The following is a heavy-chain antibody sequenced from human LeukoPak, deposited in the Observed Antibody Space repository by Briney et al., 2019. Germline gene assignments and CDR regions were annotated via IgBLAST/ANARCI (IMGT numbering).Heavy chain of an antibody. CDR1: GGTFSSYA. Sequence: ASVKVSCKASGGTFSSYAISWVRQAPGQGLEWMGWINPNSGGTNYAQKFQGRVTMTRDTSISTAYMELSRLRSDDTAVYYCARGSAAGTGNWFDPWGQGTLVTVSS. D-gene: IGHD6-13*01. J-gene: IGHJ5*02. V-gene: IGHV1-2*02. CDR2: INPNSGGT. CDR3: ARGSAAGTGNWFDP.